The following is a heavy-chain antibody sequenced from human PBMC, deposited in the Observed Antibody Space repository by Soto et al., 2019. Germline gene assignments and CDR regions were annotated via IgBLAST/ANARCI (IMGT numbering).Heavy chain of an antibody. CDR3: ARRYCSGSRCQWGFEV. Sequence: GGSLRLSCAASGFTFSYYAMNWVRQAPGKGLEWISDISSSGDTVHYADSVQGRFTISRDNVKNSLDLQMKSLRAEDTAVYFCARRYCSGSRCQWGFEVWGLGTLVTVSS. V-gene: IGHV3-48*01. CDR2: ISSSGDTV. J-gene: IGHJ4*02. D-gene: IGHD2-2*01. CDR1: GFTFSYYA.